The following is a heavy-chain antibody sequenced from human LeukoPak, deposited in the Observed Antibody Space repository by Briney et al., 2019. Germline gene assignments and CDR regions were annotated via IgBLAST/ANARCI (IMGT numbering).Heavy chain of an antibody. V-gene: IGHV4-34*01. J-gene: IGHJ4*02. Sequence: PSETLSLTCAVYGGSFSGYYWGWIRQPPGKGLEWIGKINQSGRTNYNPSLKSRVSISVDTSKNQFSLKLSSVTAADTAVYYCAKDDSDYDTPDYWGQGTLVTVSS. CDR1: GGSFSGYY. CDR3: AKDDSDYDTPDY. CDR2: INQSGRT. D-gene: IGHD3-9*01.